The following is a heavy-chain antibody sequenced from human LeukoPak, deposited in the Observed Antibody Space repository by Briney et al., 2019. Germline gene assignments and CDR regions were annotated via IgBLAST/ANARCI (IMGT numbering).Heavy chain of an antibody. Sequence: ASVTVSCKASGYTFTSYGISWVRQAPGQGLEWMGWISAYNGNTNYAQKLQGRVTMTTDTSTSTAYMELRSLRSDDTAVYYCARDLTRITMVRGVSTRCGYWGQGTLVTVSS. CDR1: GYTFTSYG. V-gene: IGHV1-18*01. D-gene: IGHD3-10*01. CDR2: ISAYNGNT. CDR3: ARDLTRITMVRGVSTRCGY. J-gene: IGHJ4*02.